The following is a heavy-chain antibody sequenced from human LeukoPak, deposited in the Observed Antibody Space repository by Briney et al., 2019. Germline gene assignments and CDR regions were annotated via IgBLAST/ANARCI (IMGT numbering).Heavy chain of an antibody. Sequence: GGSLRLSCAASGFTFSNYAMSWVRQAPGEGLEWVSSLDGSGSARYYADSVKGRFTISRDNSKNTLYLQMNSLRAEDTAVYYCAKWDIVVVPAAMNRLDYWGQGTLVTVSS. CDR3: AKWDIVVVPAAMNRLDY. CDR2: LDGSGSAR. J-gene: IGHJ4*02. CDR1: GFTFSNYA. V-gene: IGHV3-23*05. D-gene: IGHD2-2*01.